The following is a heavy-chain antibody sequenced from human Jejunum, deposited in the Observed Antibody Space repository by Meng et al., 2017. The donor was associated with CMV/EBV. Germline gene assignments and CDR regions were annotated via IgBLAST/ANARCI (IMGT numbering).Heavy chain of an antibody. D-gene: IGHD2-8*01. CDR1: VITVNNHG. J-gene: IGHJ4*02. V-gene: IGHV3-74*01. CDR2: VENYGNDI. Sequence: LSWAASVITVNNHGMHGVGQPPGRGLVWLARVENYGNDIIYEESVRGRFIASRDNAKNTIYHHMKNLRDEDTDIYYCARDSPHNAFDWGQRTLVTVSS. CDR3: ARDSPHNAFD.